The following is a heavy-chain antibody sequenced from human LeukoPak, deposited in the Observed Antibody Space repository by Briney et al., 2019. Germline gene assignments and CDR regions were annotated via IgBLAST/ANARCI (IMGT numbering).Heavy chain of an antibody. Sequence: SETLSLTCTVSGGSISRSRDYWGWIRQPPGKGLEWIGSIYYSGSTYYNPSLKSRVTISGDTSKNRFSLKLSSVTAADTAVYYCARDNDFDYWGQGTLVTVSS. CDR3: ARDNDFDY. D-gene: IGHD2-8*01. CDR2: IYYSGST. V-gene: IGHV4-39*07. J-gene: IGHJ4*02. CDR1: GGSISRSRDY.